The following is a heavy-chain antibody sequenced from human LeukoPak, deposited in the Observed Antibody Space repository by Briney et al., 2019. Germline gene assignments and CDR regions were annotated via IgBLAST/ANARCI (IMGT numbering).Heavy chain of an antibody. CDR2: IKQDGSEK. CDR3: AREGSSSTPPFDY. D-gene: IGHD6-6*01. J-gene: IGHJ4*02. CDR1: GFTFSTFW. V-gene: IGHV3-7*01. Sequence: GGSLRLSCAASGFTFSTFWMSWVRQAPGKGLEWVANIKQDGSEKYYVDSVKGRFTISRDTAKNSLYLQMNSLRAEDTAVYYCAREGSSSTPPFDYWGRGTLVTVSS.